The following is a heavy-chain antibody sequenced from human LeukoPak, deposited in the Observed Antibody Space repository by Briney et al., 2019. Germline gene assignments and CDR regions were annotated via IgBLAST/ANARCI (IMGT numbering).Heavy chain of an antibody. CDR2: IKSKTDGGTT. Sequence: PGGSLRLSCAASGFTFSNAWMSWVRQAPGKGLEWVGRIKSKTDGGTTDYAAPVKGRFTISRDDSKNTLYLQMNSLKTEDTAVYYCTNSYYDILTGLDAFDIWGQGTMVTVSS. D-gene: IGHD3-9*01. CDR1: GFTFSNAW. V-gene: IGHV3-15*01. J-gene: IGHJ3*02. CDR3: TNSYYDILTGLDAFDI.